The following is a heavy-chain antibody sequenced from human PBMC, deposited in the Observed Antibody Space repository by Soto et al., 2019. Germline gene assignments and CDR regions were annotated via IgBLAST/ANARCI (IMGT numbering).Heavy chain of an antibody. J-gene: IGHJ6*02. Sequence: GESLKIYCKGSGYSFTSYWISWVRQMPGKGLEWMGRIDPSDSYTNYSPSFQGHVTISADKSISTAYLQWSSLKASDTAMYYCARQSDSSGYYYYYGMDVWGQGTTVTVSS. V-gene: IGHV5-10-1*01. CDR2: IDPSDSYT. D-gene: IGHD3-22*01. CDR1: GYSFTSYW. CDR3: ARQSDSSGYYYYYGMDV.